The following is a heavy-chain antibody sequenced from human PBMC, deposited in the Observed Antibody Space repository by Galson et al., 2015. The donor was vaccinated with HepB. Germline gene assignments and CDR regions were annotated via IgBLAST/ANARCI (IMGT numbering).Heavy chain of an antibody. CDR2: SRDRGKSNTT. CDR3: VRWPRTDFDH. V-gene: IGHV3-72*01. J-gene: IGHJ4*02. D-gene: IGHD5-12*01. Sequence: SLRLSCAASGFTFSDYYMDWVRQAPGKGLEWIARSRDRGKSNTTEYAASERGRFTIARDDLENSVYLQMNSLKSEDTAVYYCVRWPRTDFDHWGQGTLVTVSP. CDR1: GFTFSDYY.